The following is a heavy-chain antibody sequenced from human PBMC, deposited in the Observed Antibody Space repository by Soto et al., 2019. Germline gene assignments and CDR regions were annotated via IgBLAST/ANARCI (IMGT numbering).Heavy chain of an antibody. J-gene: IGHJ6*02. Sequence: QVQLVESGGGVVQPGRSLRLSCAASGFTFSSYGMHWVRQPPGKGLEWVAVIAYEGSNKYYADSVKGRFTISRDNSKNTRYLQMNSLRAEDTAVYYGAKDGYSSSWYNRDYYYGMDVWGQGTTVTVSS. V-gene: IGHV3-30*18. CDR2: IAYEGSNK. D-gene: IGHD6-13*01. CDR3: AKDGYSSSWYNRDYYYGMDV. CDR1: GFTFSSYG.